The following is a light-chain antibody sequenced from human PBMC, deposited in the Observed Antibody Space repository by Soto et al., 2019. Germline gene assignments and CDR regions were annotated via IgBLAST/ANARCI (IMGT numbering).Light chain of an antibody. J-gene: IGLJ1*01. CDR3: CSYAGRSTFYV. CDR2: EVS. Sequence: QSALTQAASVSGSPGQSITISCTGTSSDVGSYNLVSWYQQHPGKAPKLMIYEVSKRPSGVSNRFSGSKSGNTASLTISGLLAEDEADYYCCSYAGRSTFYVFGTGTKLTVL. V-gene: IGLV2-23*02. CDR1: SSDVGSYNL.